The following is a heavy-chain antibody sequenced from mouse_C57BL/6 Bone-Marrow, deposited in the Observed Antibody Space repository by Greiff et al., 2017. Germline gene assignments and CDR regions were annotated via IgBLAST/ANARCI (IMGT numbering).Heavy chain of an antibody. V-gene: IGHV1-61*01. Sequence: QVQLQQPGAELVRPGSSVKLSCKASGYTFTSYWMDWVKQRPGQGLEWIGNIYPSDSETHYNQKFKDKATLTVDKSSSTAYMQLSSLTSEDSAVYYCARPVGPYYFDYWGQGTTLTVSS. J-gene: IGHJ2*01. CDR2: IYPSDSET. CDR1: GYTFTSYW. D-gene: IGHD4-1*01. CDR3: ARPVGPYYFDY.